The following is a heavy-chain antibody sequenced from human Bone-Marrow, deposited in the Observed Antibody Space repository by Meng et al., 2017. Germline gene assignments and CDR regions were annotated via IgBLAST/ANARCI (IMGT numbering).Heavy chain of an antibody. D-gene: IGHD7-27*01. CDR1: GFTFSSHA. CDR2: ISDTGDNT. V-gene: IGHV3-23*01. CDR3: ANPWGAGWYFDL. Sequence: GESLKISCAASGFTFSSHAMNWVHQAPGKGLEWVSGISDTGDNTYYLDSVRGRFTISRDNSKNMLYLQMNSLRAEDTAVYFCANPWGAGWYFDLWGRGTRVTVSS. J-gene: IGHJ2*01.